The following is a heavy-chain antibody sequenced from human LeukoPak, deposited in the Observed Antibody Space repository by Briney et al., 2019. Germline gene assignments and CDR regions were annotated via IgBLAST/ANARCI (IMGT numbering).Heavy chain of an antibody. CDR3: ARDYGSGSYYNFHDAFDI. D-gene: IGHD3-10*01. CDR2: IYYSGST. CDR1: GGSLSRYY. J-gene: IGHJ3*02. V-gene: IGHV4-59*01. Sequence: SETLSLTCTVSGGSLSRYYSSCIRHPPGKGLEWSVEIYYSGSTNYNPSLKSRVTISVDTSKNQFSLKLSSVTAADTAVYYCARDYGSGSYYNFHDAFDIWGQGTMVTVSS.